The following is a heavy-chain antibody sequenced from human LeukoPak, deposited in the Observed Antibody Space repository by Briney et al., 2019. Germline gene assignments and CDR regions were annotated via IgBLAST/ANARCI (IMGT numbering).Heavy chain of an antibody. CDR3: VAYRQVMLPFEA. D-gene: IGHD5-18*01. CDR2: IFPSGGEI. CDR1: GFTFSTFA. Sequence: GGSLRLSCAASGFTFSTFAMLWVRQPRGKGLEWVSSIFPSGGEIHYADSVRGRFTISRDNSKSTLSLQMNSLRAEDTAIYYCVAYRQVMLPFEAWGQGTLVTVSS. V-gene: IGHV3-23*01. J-gene: IGHJ5*02.